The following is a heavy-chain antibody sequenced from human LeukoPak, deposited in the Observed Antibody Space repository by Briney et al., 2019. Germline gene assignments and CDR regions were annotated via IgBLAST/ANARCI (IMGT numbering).Heavy chain of an antibody. D-gene: IGHD6-19*01. J-gene: IGHJ4*02. CDR2: IYSGGST. V-gene: IGHV3-66*01. CDR1: GFTVSSNY. CDR3: ARFATYSSGWYLDY. Sequence: PGGSLGLSCAASGFTVSSNYMSWVRQAPGKGLEWVSVIYSGGSTYYADSVKGRFTISRDNSKNTLYLQMNSLRAEDTAVYYCARFATYSSGWYLDYWGQGTLVTVSS.